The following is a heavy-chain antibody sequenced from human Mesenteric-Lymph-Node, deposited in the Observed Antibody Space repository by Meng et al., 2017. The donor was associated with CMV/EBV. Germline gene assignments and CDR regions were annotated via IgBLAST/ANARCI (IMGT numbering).Heavy chain of an antibody. J-gene: IGHJ4*02. D-gene: IGHD3-22*01. CDR2: ISGGGDSK. CDR1: GFTFSNSA. Sequence: GESLKISCAVSGFTFSNSAMSWVRLAPGKGLEWVSAISGGGDSKHYADSVKGRFTISRDNSRNTLYLQMNSLRAEDTAVYYCAKDVWRMVITPGYFDYWGQGTLVTVSS. CDR3: AKDVWRMVITPGYFDY. V-gene: IGHV3-23*01.